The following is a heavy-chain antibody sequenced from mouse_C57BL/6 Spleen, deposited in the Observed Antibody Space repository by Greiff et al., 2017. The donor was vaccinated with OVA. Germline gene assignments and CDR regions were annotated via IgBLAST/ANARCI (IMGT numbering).Heavy chain of an antibody. D-gene: IGHD1-1*01. CDR1: GYTFTSYW. CDR2: IHPNSGST. Sequence: VQLQQPGAELVKPGASVKLSCKASGYTFTSYWMHWVKQRPGQGLEWIGMIHPNSGSTNYNEKFKSKATLTVDKSSSTAYMQLSSLTSEDSAVYYCARSGYYGSSYDWYFDVWGTGTTVTVSS. V-gene: IGHV1-64*01. J-gene: IGHJ1*03. CDR3: ARSGYYGSSYDWYFDV.